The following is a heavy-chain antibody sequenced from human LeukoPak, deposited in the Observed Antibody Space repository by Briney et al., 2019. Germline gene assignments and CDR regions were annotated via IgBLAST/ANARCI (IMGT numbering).Heavy chain of an antibody. CDR1: GYTFTGYY. J-gene: IGHJ4*02. V-gene: IGHV1-2*02. D-gene: IGHD2-8*01. CDR2: INPNSGGT. CDR3: GRGRGNGRPENYFDY. Sequence: ASVKVSCKASGYTFTGYYMHWVRQAPGQGLEWMGWINPNSGGTNYAQKFQGRATMTRNTSISTAYMELNSLRSEDTAVYFCGRGRGNGRPENYFDYWGQGTLVTVSS.